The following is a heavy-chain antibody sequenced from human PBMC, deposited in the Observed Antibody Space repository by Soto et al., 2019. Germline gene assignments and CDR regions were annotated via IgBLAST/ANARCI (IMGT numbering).Heavy chain of an antibody. CDR2: IYTSGST. Sequence: LSLTCTFSGGXISSYYGIWIRHPAGKGLEWIGRIYTSGSTNYNPSLKSRVTMSVDTSKNQFSLKLSSVTAAEKAVYYCARVVYPTAAAAGFYYGMDVWGQGTTVTVSS. CDR1: GGXISSYY. J-gene: IGHJ6*02. V-gene: IGHV4-4*07. D-gene: IGHD6-13*01. CDR3: ARVVYPTAAAAGFYYGMDV.